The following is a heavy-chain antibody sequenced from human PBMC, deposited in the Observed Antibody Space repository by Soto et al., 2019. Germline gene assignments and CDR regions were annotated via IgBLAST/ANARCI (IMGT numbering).Heavy chain of an antibody. CDR3: ARVGGLLEWGSNWFDP. D-gene: IGHD3-3*01. Sequence: QVQLVQSGAEVKKPGSSVKVSCKASGGTFSSYAISWVRQAPGQGLEWMGGIIPIFGTANYAQKFQGRVTITADKSTSTAYMERSSRRSEDTAVYYCARVGGLLEWGSNWFDPWGQGTLVTVSS. J-gene: IGHJ5*02. CDR2: IIPIFGTA. CDR1: GGTFSSYA. V-gene: IGHV1-69*06.